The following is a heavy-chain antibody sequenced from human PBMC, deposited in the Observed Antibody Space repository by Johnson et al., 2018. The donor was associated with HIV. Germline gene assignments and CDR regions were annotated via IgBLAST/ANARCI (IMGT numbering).Heavy chain of an antibody. D-gene: IGHD3-22*01. CDR3: ARCYDSSAYYYVGAFDI. Sequence: QVQLVESGGGLVKPGGSLRLSCAASGFTFSDYYMSWIRQTPGKGLEWLSYISSSASTISYADSVKGRFTISRDNAKNSLFLQMNSLRAEDTAVYYCARCYDSSAYYYVGAFDIWGQGTMVTVSS. CDR1: GFTFSDYY. CDR2: ISSSASTI. J-gene: IGHJ3*02. V-gene: IGHV3-11*04.